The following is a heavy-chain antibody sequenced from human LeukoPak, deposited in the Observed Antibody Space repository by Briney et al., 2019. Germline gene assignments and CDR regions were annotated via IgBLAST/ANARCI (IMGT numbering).Heavy chain of an antibody. CDR3: ARLYFHYDSSGYQGDGMDV. CDR1: GYTFTSYA. V-gene: IGHV1-3*01. Sequence: ASVKVSCKASGYTFTSYAIHWVRQAPGQRLEWMGWINAGNGNTKYSQKFQGRVTVTRDTSASTAYMQLSSLRSEDTAVYYCARLYFHYDSSGYQGDGMDVWGQGTTVTVSS. J-gene: IGHJ6*02. D-gene: IGHD3-22*01. CDR2: INAGNGNT.